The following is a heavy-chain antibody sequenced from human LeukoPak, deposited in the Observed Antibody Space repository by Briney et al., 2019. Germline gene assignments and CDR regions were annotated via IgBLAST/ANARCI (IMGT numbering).Heavy chain of an antibody. Sequence: GGSLRLSCAASGFTLSSYEMHWVRQAPGKGLEWVANIKQDGSEKYYVDSVKGRFTISRDNAKNSLYLQMNSLRAEDTAVYYCARGATGYYYYYYMDVWGKGTTVTVSS. D-gene: IGHD3-10*01. CDR3: ARGATGYYYYYYMDV. CDR2: IKQDGSEK. CDR1: GFTLSSYE. J-gene: IGHJ6*03. V-gene: IGHV3-7*01.